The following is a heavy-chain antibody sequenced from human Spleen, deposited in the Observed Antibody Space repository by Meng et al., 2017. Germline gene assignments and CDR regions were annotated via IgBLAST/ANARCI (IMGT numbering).Heavy chain of an antibody. Sequence: ERLRVEYGGDLLQPGTSLRCSCAASGFSFRNYAMTWVRKAPGNGLEWVSAISGSGDKTFYADSVKGRFTISRDNSKNTLYLQVNSLRAEDTAVYYCAKDDDGNGYFADFWGQGTLVTVSS. CDR3: AKDDDGNGYFADF. CDR2: ISGSGDKT. CDR1: GFSFRNYA. D-gene: IGHD3-22*01. J-gene: IGHJ4*02. V-gene: IGHV3-23*04.